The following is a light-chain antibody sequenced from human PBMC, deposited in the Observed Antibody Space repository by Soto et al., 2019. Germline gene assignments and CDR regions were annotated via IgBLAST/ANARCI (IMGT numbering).Light chain of an antibody. Sequence: EIVMTQSPATLSVSPGERATLSCRASQSVGSNLAWYHQKPGQAPRLLIYRASTRATGITARFTGSGSGTEFTLTVSSLQSEDFAVYYCQQYNIWPQTFGQGTKVEIK. CDR1: QSVGSN. J-gene: IGKJ1*01. CDR2: RAS. V-gene: IGKV3-15*01. CDR3: QQYNIWPQT.